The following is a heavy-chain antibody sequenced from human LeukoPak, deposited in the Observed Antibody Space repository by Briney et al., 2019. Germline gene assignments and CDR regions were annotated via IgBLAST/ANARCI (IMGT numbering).Heavy chain of an antibody. V-gene: IGHV4-30-2*01. Sequence: SETLSLTCTVSGGSISSGGYYWSWIRRPPGKGLEWIGYIYQSGSIYHSGSAYYKPSLKSRVNISADTSKNQFSLQLSSVTAADTAVYYCARGYSYGGYYYGMDVWGQGTTVTVSS. CDR1: GGSISSGGYY. CDR2: IYQSGSIYHSGSA. D-gene: IGHD5-18*01. CDR3: ARGYSYGGYYYGMDV. J-gene: IGHJ6*02.